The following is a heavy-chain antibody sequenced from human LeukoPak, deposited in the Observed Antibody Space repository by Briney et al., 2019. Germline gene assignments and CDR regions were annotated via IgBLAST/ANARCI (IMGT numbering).Heavy chain of an antibody. D-gene: IGHD6-13*01. CDR1: GFTFSSYG. CDR2: IWYDGSNK. J-gene: IGHJ5*02. V-gene: IGHV3-33*01. Sequence: PGGSLRFSCAASGFTFSSYGMHWVRQAPGKGLEWVVVIWYDGSNKYYADSVKGRFTISRDNSKNTLYLQMNSLRAEDTAVYYCARDFEIVAAAGRKQARLGFDPWGQGTLVTVSS. CDR3: ARDFEIVAAAGRKQARLGFDP.